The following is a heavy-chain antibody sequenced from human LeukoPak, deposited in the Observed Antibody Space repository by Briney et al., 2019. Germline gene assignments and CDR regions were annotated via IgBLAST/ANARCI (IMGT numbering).Heavy chain of an antibody. Sequence: PSGSLSLSCAASGFTVSSYGLYWVRQGPGKGLERVAVISYDGSNNYYADSVKGRFTISRYNSKNTMYLQMNSLRAEDTAVYYRAKGPHFSSGWYYYGMDVWGQGTTVTVSS. CDR3: AKGPHFSSGWYYYGMDV. CDR2: ISYDGSNN. D-gene: IGHD6-19*01. CDR1: GFTVSSYG. J-gene: IGHJ6*02. V-gene: IGHV3-30*18.